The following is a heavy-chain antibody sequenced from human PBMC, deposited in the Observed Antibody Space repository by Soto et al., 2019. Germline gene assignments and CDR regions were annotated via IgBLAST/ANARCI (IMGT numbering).Heavy chain of an antibody. V-gene: IGHV1-69*13. D-gene: IGHD6-6*01. CDR1: GGTFSSYA. CDR2: IIPIFGTA. CDR3: ARDPIAARPVGRNFDY. Sequence: SVKVSCKASGGTFSSYAISWVRQAPGQGLEWMGGIIPIFGTANYAQKFQGRVTITADESTSTAYMELSSLRPEDTAVYYCARDPIAARPVGRNFDYWGQGTLVTVSS. J-gene: IGHJ4*02.